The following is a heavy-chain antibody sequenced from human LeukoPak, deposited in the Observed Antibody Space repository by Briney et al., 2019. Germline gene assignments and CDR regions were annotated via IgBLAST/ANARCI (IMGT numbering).Heavy chain of an antibody. CDR3: ARIRIAAAGTNYFDY. J-gene: IGHJ4*02. Sequence: SETLSLTCTVSGYSISSGYYWGWIRQPPGKGLEWIGSIYHSGSTYYNPSLKSRVTISVDTSKNQLSLKLSSVTAADTAVYYCARIRIAAAGTNYFDYWGQGTLVTVSS. CDR2: IYHSGST. D-gene: IGHD6-13*01. V-gene: IGHV4-38-2*02. CDR1: GYSISSGYY.